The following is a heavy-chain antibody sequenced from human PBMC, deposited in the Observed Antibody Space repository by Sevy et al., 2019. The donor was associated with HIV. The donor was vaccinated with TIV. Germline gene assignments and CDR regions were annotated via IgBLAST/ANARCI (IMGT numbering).Heavy chain of an antibody. D-gene: IGHD1-1*01. Sequence: GGSLRLSCAASGFTFNMYGMHWVRQAPGKGLEWVGQIWYDGSIKKYADSVKGRFTNSRDNSKSTLYLQMNSLRGEDTAVDFCASEHNWDDAFDIWGQGTMVTVSS. J-gene: IGHJ3*02. CDR2: IWYDGSIK. V-gene: IGHV3-33*08. CDR3: ASEHNWDDAFDI. CDR1: GFTFNMYG.